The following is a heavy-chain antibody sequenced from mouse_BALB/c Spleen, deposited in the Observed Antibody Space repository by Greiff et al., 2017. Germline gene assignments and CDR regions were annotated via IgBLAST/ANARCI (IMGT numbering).Heavy chain of an antibody. CDR2: ISSGGSYT. J-gene: IGHJ1*01. D-gene: IGHD1-1*01. CDR1: GFTFSSYA. CDR3: ARDAQYYGSRGWYFDV. Sequence: EVKLVESGGGLVKPGGSLKLSCAASGFTFSSYAMSWVRQSPEKRLEWVAEISSGGSYTYYPDTVTGRFTISRDNAKNTLYLEMSSLRSEDTAMYYCARDAQYYGSRGWYFDVWGAGTTVTVSS. V-gene: IGHV5-9-4*01.